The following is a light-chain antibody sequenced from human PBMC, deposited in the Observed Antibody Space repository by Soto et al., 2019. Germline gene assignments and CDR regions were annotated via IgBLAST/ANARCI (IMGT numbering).Light chain of an antibody. CDR3: QQYENLPT. J-gene: IGKJ5*01. CDR1: QSINTW. Sequence: DIQMTQSPSTLSASVGDTVTITCRASQSINTWLAWYQHKPGKAPRLLIYDASTLESGVPSRFRGSGSGTEFTLTISSLQPDDFATYYCQQYENLPTFGQGTRLEIK. CDR2: DAS. V-gene: IGKV1-5*01.